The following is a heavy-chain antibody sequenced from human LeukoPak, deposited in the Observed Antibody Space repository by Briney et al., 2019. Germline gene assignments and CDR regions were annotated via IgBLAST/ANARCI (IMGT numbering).Heavy chain of an antibody. Sequence: SETLSLTCTVSGVSISSSNSYWGWIRQPPGKGLEWIGSIYHSGSTYYNPSLKSRVTISVDTSKNQFSLKLSSVTAADTAAYYCARSQFYGSGSYQGRWFDPWGQGTLVTVSS. D-gene: IGHD3-10*01. CDR3: ARSQFYGSGSYQGRWFDP. CDR1: GVSISSSNSY. J-gene: IGHJ5*02. V-gene: IGHV4-39*07. CDR2: IYHSGST.